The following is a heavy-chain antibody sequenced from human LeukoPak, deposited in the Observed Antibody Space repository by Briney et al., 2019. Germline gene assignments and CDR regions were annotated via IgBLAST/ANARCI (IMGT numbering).Heavy chain of an antibody. CDR3: ARWWGFDP. CDR1: GGSISSYY. D-gene: IGHD2-15*01. J-gene: IGHJ5*02. Sequence: SETLSLTCTVSGGSISSYYWSWIRQPPGKGLEWIGEINDSGSTNYNPSLQSRVTISVDTSKNQFSLKLNSLTAADTAVYYCARWWGFDPWGQGTLVTVSS. CDR2: INDSGST. V-gene: IGHV4-34*01.